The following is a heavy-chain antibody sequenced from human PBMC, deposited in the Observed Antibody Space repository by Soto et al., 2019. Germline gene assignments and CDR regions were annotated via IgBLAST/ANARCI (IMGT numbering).Heavy chain of an antibody. J-gene: IGHJ4*02. V-gene: IGHV3-33*01. Sequence: QVQLVESGGGVVQPGRSLRLSCAASGFTFSSYGMHWVRQAPGKGLEWVAVIWYDGSNKYYADSVKGRFTISRDNSKNTLYLQMNSLRAEDTAVYYCARERELPGFDYWGQGTLVTVSS. CDR3: ARERELPGFDY. CDR1: GFTFSSYG. D-gene: IGHD1-26*01. CDR2: IWYDGSNK.